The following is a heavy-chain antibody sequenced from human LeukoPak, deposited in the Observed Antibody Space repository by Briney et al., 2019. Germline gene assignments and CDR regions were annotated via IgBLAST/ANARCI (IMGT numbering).Heavy chain of an antibody. Sequence: GGSLRLSCAASGFTFNNYWMTWVRQAPGKGLEWVANIKQDGSEKYYVDSVKGRFTISRDNANNSLYLQMNSLRAEDTAVYYCASPFRVVVDVWGRGTLVTVPS. CDR1: GFTFNNYW. CDR3: ASPFRVVVDV. J-gene: IGHJ2*01. V-gene: IGHV3-7*01. D-gene: IGHD2-2*01. CDR2: IKQDGSEK.